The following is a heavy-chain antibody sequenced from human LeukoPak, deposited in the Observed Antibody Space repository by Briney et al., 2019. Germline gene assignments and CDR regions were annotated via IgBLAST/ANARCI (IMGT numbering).Heavy chain of an antibody. Sequence: SETLSLTCTVSGGSINSYFWSWIRQPAGKGLEWIGRIYTSGTTNYNTTLKSRLTMSVDTSKNQFSMRLSSVTAADTAVYFCAREDPLVAARGLDHWGQGTLVTVSS. D-gene: IGHD2-15*01. CDR3: AREDPLVAARGLDH. J-gene: IGHJ4*02. CDR1: GGSINSYF. CDR2: IYTSGTT. V-gene: IGHV4-4*07.